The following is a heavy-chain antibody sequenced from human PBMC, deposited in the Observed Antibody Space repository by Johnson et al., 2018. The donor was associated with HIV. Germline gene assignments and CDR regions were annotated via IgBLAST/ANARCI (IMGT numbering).Heavy chain of an antibody. CDR1: GFTFSSYA. J-gene: IGHJ3*02. D-gene: IGHD3-3*01. CDR2: FGGSGSSDT. CDR3: ARETNFWSGYYTPTLDAFDI. Sequence: EVQLVESGGGLVQPGGSLRLSCAASGFTFSSYAMTWVRQAPGKGLEWVSGFGGSGSSDTYYADSVKGRFTISRDNSKNSLYLQMNSLRAEDTAVYYCARETNFWSGYYTPTLDAFDIWGQGTMFTVSS. V-gene: IGHV3-23*04.